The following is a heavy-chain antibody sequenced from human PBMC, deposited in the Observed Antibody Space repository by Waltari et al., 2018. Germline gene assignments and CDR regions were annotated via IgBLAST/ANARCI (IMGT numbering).Heavy chain of an antibody. CDR3: ARDGLGGRWAEDYFDY. D-gene: IGHD3-16*01. CDR1: GSCFSSYG. V-gene: IGHV3-33*01. J-gene: IGHJ4*02. Sequence: VHLVESGGGVVQPGWSLRLSCAASGSCFSSYGMHWVRTAPGKGLEWVAVIWYDGRNRYYADSVEGRFTISRDNARNTLYLQMNSLRADDTAVYYCARDGLGGRWAEDYFDYWGQGTLVTVSS. CDR2: IWYDGRNR.